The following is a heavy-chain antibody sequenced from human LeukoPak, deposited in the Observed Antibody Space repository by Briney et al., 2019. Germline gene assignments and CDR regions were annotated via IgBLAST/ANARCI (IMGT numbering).Heavy chain of an antibody. CDR2: INSDGSST. V-gene: IGHV3-74*01. D-gene: IGHD6-19*01. J-gene: IGHJ4*02. Sequence: AGGSLRLSCAASGFTFSSYWMHWVRQAPGKGLVWVSRINSDGSSTRYADSVKGRFTISRDNAKNTLYLQMNSLRAEDTAVYYCARVGYRSGWYYYSDYWGQGTLVTVSS. CDR3: ARVGYRSGWYYYSDY. CDR1: GFTFSSYW.